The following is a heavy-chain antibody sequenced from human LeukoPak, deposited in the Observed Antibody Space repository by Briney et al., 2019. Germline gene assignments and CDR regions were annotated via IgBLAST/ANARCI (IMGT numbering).Heavy chain of an antibody. V-gene: IGHV3-23*01. Sequence: GGSLRLSCAASGFTFSSYAMSWVRQAPGKGLEWVSAISGSGGSTYYADSVKGRFTISRDNSKSTLYLQMNSLRAEDTAVYYCAKAARVESGSYWLPHFDYWGQGTLVTVSS. CDR1: GFTFSSYA. D-gene: IGHD1-26*01. J-gene: IGHJ4*02. CDR3: AKAARVESGSYWLPHFDY. CDR2: ISGSGGST.